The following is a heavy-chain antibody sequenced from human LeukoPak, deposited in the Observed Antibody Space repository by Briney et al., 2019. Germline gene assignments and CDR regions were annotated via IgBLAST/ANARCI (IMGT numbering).Heavy chain of an antibody. D-gene: IGHD1-14*01. Sequence: GRSLRLSCAASGFTFSSYGMHWVRQAPGKGLEWVAVISYDGSNKYYADSVKGRFTISGDNSKNTLYLQMNSLRAEDTAVYYCVRKNQDFNAAFDIWGQGTVVTVSS. CDR1: GFTFSSYG. V-gene: IGHV3-30*03. CDR2: ISYDGSNK. J-gene: IGHJ3*02. CDR3: VRKNQDFNAAFDI.